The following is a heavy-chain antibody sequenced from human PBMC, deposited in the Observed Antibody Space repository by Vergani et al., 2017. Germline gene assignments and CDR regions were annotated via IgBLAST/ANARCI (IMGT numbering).Heavy chain of an antibody. Sequence: QVQLQESGPGLVKPSQTLSLTCTVSGGSISSGGYYWSWIRQHPGKGLEWIGYIYYSGSTYYNPSLKSRVTISVDTSKNQFSLKLSSVTAADTAVYYCARHSSSWETYGMDVWGQGTTVTVSS. V-gene: IGHV4-31*03. CDR2: IYYSGST. J-gene: IGHJ6*02. CDR1: GGSISSGGYY. CDR3: ARHSSSWETYGMDV. D-gene: IGHD6-13*01.